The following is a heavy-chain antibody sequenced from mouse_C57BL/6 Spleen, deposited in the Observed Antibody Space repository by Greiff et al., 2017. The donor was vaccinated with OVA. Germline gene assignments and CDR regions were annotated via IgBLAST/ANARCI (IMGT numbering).Heavy chain of an antibody. J-gene: IGHJ3*01. CDR1: GYAFSSYW. D-gene: IGHD1-1*01. V-gene: IGHV1-80*01. CDR3: ARDPITTVQAWFAY. CDR2: IYPGDGDT. Sequence: QVQLKQSGAELVKPGASVKISCKASGYAFSSYWMNWVKQRPGKGLEWIGQIYPGDGDTNYNGKFKGKATLTADKSSSTAYMQLSSLTSEDSAVYFCARDPITTVQAWFAYWGQGTLVTVSA.